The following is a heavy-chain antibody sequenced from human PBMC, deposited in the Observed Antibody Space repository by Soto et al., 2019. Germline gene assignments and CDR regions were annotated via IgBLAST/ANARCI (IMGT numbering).Heavy chain of an antibody. D-gene: IGHD3-9*01. CDR3: ASKIVAPGYHYYDY. J-gene: IGHJ4*02. CDR1: GFSFSSCE. CDR2: ISGSGTST. V-gene: IGHV3-48*03. Sequence: GGSLRLSCAASGFSFSSCEMSWVRQAPGKGLEWVSYISGSGTSTQYSDSVKGRFTISRDNSKNSLHLQMNSLGAEDTAVYYCASKIVAPGYHYYDYWGQGTLVTVSS.